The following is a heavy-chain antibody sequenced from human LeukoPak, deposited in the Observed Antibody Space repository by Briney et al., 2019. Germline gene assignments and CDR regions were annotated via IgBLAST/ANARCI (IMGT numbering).Heavy chain of an antibody. CDR1: GFTFSSYG. V-gene: IGHV3-30*03. CDR2: ISYDGSNK. D-gene: IGHD1-7*01. J-gene: IGHJ3*02. CDR3: ARDSPNYSKGATDI. Sequence: GRSLRLSCAASGFTFSSYGMHWVRQAPGKGLEWVAVISYDGSNKYYADSVKGRFTISRDNSKNTLYLQMNSLRAEDTAVYYCARDSPNYSKGATDIWGQGTMVTVSS.